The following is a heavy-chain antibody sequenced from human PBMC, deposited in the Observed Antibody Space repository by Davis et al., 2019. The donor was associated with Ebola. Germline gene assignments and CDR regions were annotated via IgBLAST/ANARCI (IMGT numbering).Heavy chain of an antibody. D-gene: IGHD3-16*02. J-gene: IGHJ2*01. CDR1: GFFVSNNY. Sequence: GESLKISCAASGFFVSNNYMSWVRQAPGKGLEWVSVIYSGGSTYYADSVKGRFTISRDNSKNTLYLQMNSLRAEDTAVYYCAREKRHLGELSPNWYFDLWGRGTLVTVSS. CDR2: IYSGGST. CDR3: AREKRHLGELSPNWYFDL. V-gene: IGHV3-53*01.